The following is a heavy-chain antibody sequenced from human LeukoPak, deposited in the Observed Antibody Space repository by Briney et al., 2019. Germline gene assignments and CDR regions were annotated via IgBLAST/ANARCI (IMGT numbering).Heavy chain of an antibody. J-gene: IGHJ3*02. CDR2: INSDESST. CDR3: ASTKSLVDAFDI. Sequence: GGSLRLSCAASGFTFSSYWMHWVRQAPGKGLVWVSRINSDESSTSYADSVKGRFTISRDNAKNTLYLQMNSLRAEDTAVYYCASTKSLVDAFDIWGQGTMVTVSS. D-gene: IGHD6-19*01. CDR1: GFTFSSYW. V-gene: IGHV3-74*01.